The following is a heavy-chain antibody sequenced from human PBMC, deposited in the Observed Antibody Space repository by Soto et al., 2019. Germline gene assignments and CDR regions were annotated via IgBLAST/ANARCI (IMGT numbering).Heavy chain of an antibody. D-gene: IGHD5-12*01. Sequence: EVQLVESGGGLVQPGGSLKLSCAASGLTFSDYAIHWVRQASGKGLEWVGRIRSKTNNDATTYAASVKGRFTISRDDSKNTAYLQMNSLKTEDAAVYNCPRPKNELRFDSYNGIDVWGQGTKVTVAS. CDR3: PRPKNELRFDSYNGIDV. V-gene: IGHV3-73*01. J-gene: IGHJ6*02. CDR1: GLTFSDYA. CDR2: IRSKTNNDAT.